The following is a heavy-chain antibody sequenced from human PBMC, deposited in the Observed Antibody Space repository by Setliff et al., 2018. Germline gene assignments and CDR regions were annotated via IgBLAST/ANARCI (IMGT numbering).Heavy chain of an antibody. Sequence: PGGSLRLSCAASGFTFSDHYMTWIRQAPGKGLEWASYISSSGSTTLYADSVRGRFSISRDNIKNSLYLQMNSLRSEDTAVYYCARALGGNYFDYWGPGILVTVSS. D-gene: IGHD2-15*01. CDR1: GFTFSDHY. CDR3: ARALGGNYFDY. V-gene: IGHV3-11*01. CDR2: ISSSGSTT. J-gene: IGHJ4*02.